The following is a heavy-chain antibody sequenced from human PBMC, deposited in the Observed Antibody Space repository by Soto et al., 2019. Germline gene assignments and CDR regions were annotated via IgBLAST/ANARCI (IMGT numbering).Heavy chain of an antibody. D-gene: IGHD3-10*01. CDR3: ARRGNYGSGSYYNFDY. J-gene: IGHJ4*02. V-gene: IGHV5-10-1*01. Sequence: GESLKISCKGSGYSFTSYWISWVRQMPGKGLEWMGRIDPSDSYTNYSPSFQGHVTISADKSISTAYLQWSSLKASDTAMCYCARRGNYGSGSYYNFDYWGQGTLVTVSS. CDR2: IDPSDSYT. CDR1: GYSFTSYW.